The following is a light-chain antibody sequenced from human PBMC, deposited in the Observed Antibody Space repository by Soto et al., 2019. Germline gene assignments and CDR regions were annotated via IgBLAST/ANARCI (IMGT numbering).Light chain of an antibody. CDR2: AAS. J-gene: IGKJ3*01. Sequence: DIQMTQSPSSLSASVGDRVTITCRASQSISNYLNWYQQKPGKAPKRLIFAASNLQSGVPSRFSGSGSGTDFTLTISSLQPEDFATYYCQESYNTLTFTLGPGTKVDIK. V-gene: IGKV1-39*01. CDR3: QESYNTLTFT. CDR1: QSISNY.